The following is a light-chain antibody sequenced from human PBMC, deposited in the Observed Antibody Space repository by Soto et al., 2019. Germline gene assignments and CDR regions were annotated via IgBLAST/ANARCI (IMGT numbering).Light chain of an antibody. J-gene: IGKJ4*01. CDR2: AAS. CDR1: QGISSY. Sequence: AIRMTQSPSSLSTSTGDRDTITCRASQGISSYLAWYQQKVGKAPKLLIYAASTLQSGVPSRFSGSGSGTDFTLTISCLQSEDFAAYYCQQYYSYPFTFGGGTKVEIK. CDR3: QQYYSYPFT. V-gene: IGKV1-8*01.